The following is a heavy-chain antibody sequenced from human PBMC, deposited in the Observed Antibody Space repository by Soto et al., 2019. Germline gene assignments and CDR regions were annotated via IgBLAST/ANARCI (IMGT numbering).Heavy chain of an antibody. J-gene: IGHJ6*02. Sequence: SETLSLTCTVSGGSISRYYWSWIRQPPGKGLEWIGYIYQSGSTNYNPALTSRVTISVHTSKNQFSLKLSSVTAADGAVYYCERDRHYYYGMDVWGQGTTVTVSS. CDR1: GGSISRYY. V-gene: IGHV4-59*01. CDR2: IYQSGST. CDR3: ERDRHYYYGMDV.